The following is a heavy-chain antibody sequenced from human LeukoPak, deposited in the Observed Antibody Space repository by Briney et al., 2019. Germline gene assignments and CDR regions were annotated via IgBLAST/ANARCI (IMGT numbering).Heavy chain of an antibody. CDR2: IYYSGST. V-gene: IGHV4-59*01. CDR1: GGSISSYH. Sequence: PSETLSLTCTVSGGSISSYHWSWIRQPPGKGLEWIGYIYYSGSTNYNPSLKSRVTISVDTSKNQFSLKLSSVTAADTAVYYCARARRGSGGSCYFDYWGQGTLVTVSS. CDR3: ARARRGSGGSCYFDY. J-gene: IGHJ4*02. D-gene: IGHD2-15*01.